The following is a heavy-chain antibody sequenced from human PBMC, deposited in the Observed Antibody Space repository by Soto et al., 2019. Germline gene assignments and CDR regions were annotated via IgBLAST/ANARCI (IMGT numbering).Heavy chain of an antibody. D-gene: IGHD6-19*01. Sequence: EVQLVESGGGLVQPGRSLRLSCAASGFTFDDYAMHWVRQAPGKGLEWVSGISWNSGSIGYADSVKGRFTISRDNAKNSLYLQMNSLRAEDTALYSCAKALSSGSTDFDYWGQGILVTVYS. V-gene: IGHV3-9*01. CDR2: ISWNSGSI. J-gene: IGHJ4*02. CDR3: AKALSSGSTDFDY. CDR1: GFTFDDYA.